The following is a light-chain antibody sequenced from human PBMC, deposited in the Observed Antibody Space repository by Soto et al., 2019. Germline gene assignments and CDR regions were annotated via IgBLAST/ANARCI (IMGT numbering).Light chain of an antibody. Sequence: EIMMTQSPATLSLSPGERATLSCRASQSVYSNLAWYQQKPGQAPRLLIYGASTRATGIPARFSGSGSGTDFTLTISSLQSEDFAVYNCQQYNKWPLTFGGGTKVEIK. V-gene: IGKV3-15*01. CDR3: QQYNKWPLT. J-gene: IGKJ4*01. CDR1: QSVYSN. CDR2: GAS.